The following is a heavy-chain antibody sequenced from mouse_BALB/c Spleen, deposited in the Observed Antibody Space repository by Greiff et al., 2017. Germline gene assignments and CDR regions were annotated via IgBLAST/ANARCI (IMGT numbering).Heavy chain of an antibody. CDR1: GYSITSDYA. D-gene: IGHD2-1*01. J-gene: IGHJ3*01. CDR2: ISYSGST. CDR3: ARDYGNYWFAY. Sequence: VQLKESGPGLVKPSQSLSLTCTVTGYSITSDYAWNWIRQFPGNKLEWMGYISYSGSTSYNPSLKSRISITRDTSKNQFFLQLNSVTTEDTATYYCARDYGNYWFAYWGQGTLVTVSA. V-gene: IGHV3-2*02.